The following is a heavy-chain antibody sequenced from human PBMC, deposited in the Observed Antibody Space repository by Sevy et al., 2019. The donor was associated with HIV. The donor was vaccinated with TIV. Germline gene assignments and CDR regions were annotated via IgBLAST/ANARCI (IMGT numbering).Heavy chain of an antibody. CDR3: ARLNWGWDAFDI. V-gene: IGHV4-38-2*01. CDR1: GYSISSGYY. Sequence: SETLSLTCAVSGYSISSGYYWGWIRQPPGKGLEWIGSVYHSGITNDNLSLKSRVTISVDTSKNQSSLKLTSVTAADTAVYYCARLNWGWDAFDIWGQGTMVTVSS. CDR2: VYHSGIT. J-gene: IGHJ3*02. D-gene: IGHD7-27*01.